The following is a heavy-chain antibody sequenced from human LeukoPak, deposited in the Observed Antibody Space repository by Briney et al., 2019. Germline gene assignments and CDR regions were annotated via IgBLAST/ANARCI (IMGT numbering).Heavy chain of an antibody. CDR2: ISSSGSTI. Sequence: GGSLRLSCAASGFTFSDYYMSWIRQAPGKGLEWVSYISSSGSTIYYADSVKGRFTISRDNAKNSLYLQMNSLRAEDTAVYYCARGMLYAIRDAFDIWGQGTRVTVSS. CDR3: ARGMLYAIRDAFDI. J-gene: IGHJ3*02. V-gene: IGHV3-11*04. D-gene: IGHD2-8*01. CDR1: GFTFSDYY.